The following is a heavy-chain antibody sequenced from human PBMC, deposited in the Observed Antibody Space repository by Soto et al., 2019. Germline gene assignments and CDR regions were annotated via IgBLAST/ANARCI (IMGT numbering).Heavy chain of an antibody. CDR2: ISSSSSTI. CDR3: ARDITYYYDSSAHAFDI. Sequence: GGSLRLSCAASGFTFSSYSMNWVRQAPGKGLEWVSYISSSSSTIYYADSVKGRFTISRDNAKNSLYLQMNSLRDEDTAVYYCARDITYYYDSSAHAFDIWGQGTMVTVSS. D-gene: IGHD3-22*01. V-gene: IGHV3-48*02. J-gene: IGHJ3*02. CDR1: GFTFSSYS.